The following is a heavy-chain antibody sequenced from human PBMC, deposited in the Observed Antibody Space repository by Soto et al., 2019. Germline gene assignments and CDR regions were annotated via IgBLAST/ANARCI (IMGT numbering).Heavy chain of an antibody. J-gene: IGHJ5*02. V-gene: IGHV3-23*01. CDR3: VNLHIVATIMPAPQKYNWFDP. D-gene: IGHD5-12*01. CDR2: ISGSGGST. CDR1: GFTFSTYA. Sequence: PGGSLRLSCAASGFTFSTYAMSLVRQAPGKGPEWVSAISGSGGSTYYADSVKGRITISRDNSKNTLYLQMNSLRADATAVDYFVNLHIVATIMPAPQKYNWFDPWGQGTLVTVSA.